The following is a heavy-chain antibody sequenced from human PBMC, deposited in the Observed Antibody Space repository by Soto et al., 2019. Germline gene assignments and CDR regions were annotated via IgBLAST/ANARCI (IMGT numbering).Heavy chain of an antibody. CDR1: DGSISNSSYY. J-gene: IGHJ4*02. Sequence: SETLSLTCTVSDGSISNSSYYWGWIRQPPGMGLEWIGHIYYSGSTYYYSPSLKSRITISVDTSKNQFSLDLTSVTAADTAVYYCARRGRSASGSYSFDYWGQGTLVTVS. V-gene: IGHV4-39*01. D-gene: IGHD3-10*01. CDR2: IYYSGST. CDR3: ARRGRSASGSYSFDY.